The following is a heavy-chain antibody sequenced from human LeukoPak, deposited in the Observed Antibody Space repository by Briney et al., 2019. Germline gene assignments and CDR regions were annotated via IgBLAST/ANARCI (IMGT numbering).Heavy chain of an antibody. Sequence: GGSLRLSCAASGFKFDNYGMSWVRQAAGEGLEWVSGVNLNGGTKGYADSVKGRFTISRDNSKNTLYLQMNSLRAEDTAVYYCAKDTSGYSYGSDYWGQGTLVTVSS. J-gene: IGHJ4*02. CDR1: GFKFDNYG. CDR2: VNLNGGTK. CDR3: AKDTSGYSYGSDY. D-gene: IGHD5-18*01. V-gene: IGHV3-20*04.